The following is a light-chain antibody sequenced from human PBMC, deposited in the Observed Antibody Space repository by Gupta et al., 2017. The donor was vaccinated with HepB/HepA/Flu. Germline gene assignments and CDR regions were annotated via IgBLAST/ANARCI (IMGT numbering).Light chain of an antibody. J-gene: IGKJ1*01. CDR1: QGIKNY. CDR2: DAS. Sequence: DIQMTQSPSSLSASVGDRVTITCRASQGIKNYLGWFQQKSGKAPKSLIYDASSLQSGVPSKFSGSGSGTDFTLTISSLQPEDCGTYYCQQYQSYPWTFGQGTRVEIK. V-gene: IGKV1-16*02. CDR3: QQYQSYPWT.